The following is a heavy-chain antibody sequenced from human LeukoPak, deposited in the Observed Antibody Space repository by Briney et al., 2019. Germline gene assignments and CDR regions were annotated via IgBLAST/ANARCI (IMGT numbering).Heavy chain of an antibody. CDR1: GFTFSSYG. D-gene: IGHD6-13*01. CDR2: ISFDGSNK. Sequence: GGSLRLSCAASGFTFSSYGMHWVRQAPGKGLEWVAVISFDGSNKYYADSVKGRFTISRDNSKNTLYLQMNSLRAEDTAVYYCAKGQGHGGQQLDYWGQGTLVTVSS. V-gene: IGHV3-30*18. J-gene: IGHJ4*02. CDR3: AKGQGHGGQQLDY.